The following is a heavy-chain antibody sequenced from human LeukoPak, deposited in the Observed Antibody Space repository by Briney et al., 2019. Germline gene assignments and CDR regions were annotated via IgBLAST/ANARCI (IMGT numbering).Heavy chain of an antibody. J-gene: IGHJ1*01. CDR1: GFTLSSYG. V-gene: IGHV3-23*01. Sequence: PGGSLRLSCAASGFTLSSYGMHWVRQAPGKGLEWVSAISGSGGSTYYADSVKGRFTISRDNSKNTLYLQMNSLRAEDTAVYYCAKAGYSYGYGYFQHWGQGTLVTVSS. CDR2: ISGSGGST. D-gene: IGHD5-18*01. CDR3: AKAGYSYGYGYFQH.